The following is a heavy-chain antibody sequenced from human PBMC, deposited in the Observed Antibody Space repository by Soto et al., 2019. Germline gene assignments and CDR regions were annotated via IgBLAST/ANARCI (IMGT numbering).Heavy chain of an antibody. CDR3: AKTIAAAGTVDY. CDR1: GFAFSSYW. D-gene: IGHD6-13*01. Sequence: GGSLRLSCAASGFAFSSYWMHWVRQAPGKGLVWVSRINSDGSSTRYADSVKGRFTISRDNAKNTLYQQMNSLRAEDTAVYYCAKTIAAAGTVDYWCQGTLVTGSS. CDR2: INSDGSST. V-gene: IGHV3-74*01. J-gene: IGHJ4*02.